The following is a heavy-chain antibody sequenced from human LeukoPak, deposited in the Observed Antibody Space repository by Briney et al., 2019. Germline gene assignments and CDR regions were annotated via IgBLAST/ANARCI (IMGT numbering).Heavy chain of an antibody. CDR3: ARLNCGGGSCYPDY. J-gene: IGHJ4*02. CDR1: GGSFGGYY. V-gene: IGHV4-34*01. CDR2: INHSGST. D-gene: IGHD2-15*01. Sequence: SETLSLTCAVYGGSFGGYYWSWIRQPPGKGLEWIGEINHSGSTNYNPSLKSRVTISVDTSKNQFSLKLSSVTAADTAVYYCARLNCGGGSCYPDYWGQGTLVTVSS.